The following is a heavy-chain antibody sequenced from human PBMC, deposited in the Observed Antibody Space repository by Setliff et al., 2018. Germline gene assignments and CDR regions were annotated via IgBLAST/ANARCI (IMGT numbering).Heavy chain of an antibody. D-gene: IGHD2-8*01. CDR2: VSFFGSA. Sequence: LSLTCNVSGVSFSSTTFYWAWIRQSPGKGLEWIGSVSFFGSAYYNPSLQSRGAISLDTSRNQFSLELSSVTAADTAVYYCARDPGVHSGTWCLDSWGQGTQVTAPQ. CDR3: ARDPGVHSGTWCLDS. CDR1: GVSFSSTTFY. V-gene: IGHV4-39*07. J-gene: IGHJ4*02.